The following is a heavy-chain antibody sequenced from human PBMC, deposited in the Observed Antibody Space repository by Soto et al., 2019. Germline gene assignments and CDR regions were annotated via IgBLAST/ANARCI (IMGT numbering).Heavy chain of an antibody. J-gene: IGHJ4*02. D-gene: IGHD6-13*01. Sequence: PGGSLRLSCVASGFNFANYAMNWVRQAPGKGLEWVSAIASSGDWTYYADSVKGRFTISRDNSKSTLSLQMNSLRAEDTAVYYCAKRGAAAVPFDYWGQGTLVTVSS. V-gene: IGHV3-23*01. CDR3: AKRGAAAVPFDY. CDR1: GFNFANYA. CDR2: IASSGDWT.